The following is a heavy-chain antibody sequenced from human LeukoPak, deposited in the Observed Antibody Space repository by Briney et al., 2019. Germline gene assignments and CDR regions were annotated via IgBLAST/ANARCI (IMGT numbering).Heavy chain of an antibody. J-gene: IGHJ3*02. Sequence: PSETLSLTCTVSGGSISSSSYYWVWIRQPPGKGLEWIGSIYYSGNTYYNPSLKSRVTISVDTSKNQFSLKLSSVTAADTAVYYCARRKDSSGWYDAFHIWGQGTMVTVSS. CDR1: GGSISSSSYY. V-gene: IGHV4-39*01. CDR2: IYYSGNT. CDR3: ARRKDSSGWYDAFHI. D-gene: IGHD6-19*01.